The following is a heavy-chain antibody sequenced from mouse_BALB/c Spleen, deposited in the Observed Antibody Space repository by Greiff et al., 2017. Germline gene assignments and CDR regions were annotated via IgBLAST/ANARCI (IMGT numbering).Heavy chain of an antibody. CDR3: ARSGGGAMDY. CDR2: ISSGSSTI. D-gene: IGHD3-1*01. V-gene: IGHV5-17*02. Sequence: DVMLVESGGGLVQPGGSRKLSCAASGFTFSSFGMHWVRQAPEKGLEWVAYISSGSSTIYYADTVKGRFTISRDNPKNTLFLQMTSLRSEDTAMYYCARSGGGAMDYWGQGTSVTVSS. J-gene: IGHJ4*01. CDR1: GFTFSSFG.